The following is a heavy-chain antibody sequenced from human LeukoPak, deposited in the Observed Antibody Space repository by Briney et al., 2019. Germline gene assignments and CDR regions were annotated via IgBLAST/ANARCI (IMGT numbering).Heavy chain of an antibody. J-gene: IGHJ6*03. CDR1: GFTFSNFG. CDR2: IRKDESER. Sequence: GGSLRLSCAASGFTFSNFGMHWVRQAPGKGPEWVANIRKDESERYFADSVKGRFTISRDNAKKSVYLHMSSLRAEDTALYYCARLSAYYYGSYFYYYMDVWGKGTTVTVSS. D-gene: IGHD3-10*01. CDR3: ARLSAYYYGSYFYYYMDV. V-gene: IGHV3-7*01.